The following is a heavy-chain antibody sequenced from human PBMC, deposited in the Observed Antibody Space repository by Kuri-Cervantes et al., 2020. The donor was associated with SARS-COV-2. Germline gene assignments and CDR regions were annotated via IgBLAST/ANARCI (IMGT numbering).Heavy chain of an antibody. CDR2: INPNSGGT. D-gene: IGHD3-10*01. CDR3: ATGMVRGVIQSYYYGMDV. Sequence: ASVKVSCKASGYTFTGYYMHWVRQAPGQGLEWMGWINPNSGGTNYAQKFQGWVTMTRDTSISTAYMELSRLRSDDTAVYCCATGMVRGVIQSYYYGMDVWGQGTTVTVSS. V-gene: IGHV1-2*04. CDR1: GYTFTGYY. J-gene: IGHJ6*02.